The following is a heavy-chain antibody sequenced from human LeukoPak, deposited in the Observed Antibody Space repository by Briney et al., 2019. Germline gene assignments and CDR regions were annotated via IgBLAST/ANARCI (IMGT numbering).Heavy chain of an antibody. CDR2: INPNSGGT. CDR3: AAGGAYDASGSYLY. Sequence: ASVKVSCKASGYTFTGYYMQWVRQAPGQGHEWMGRINPNSGGTNYAQKFQGRVTMTRDTSINSAYLQLGRLRSDDTAGYYWAAGGAYDASGSYLYWGQGTLVTVSS. D-gene: IGHD3-10*01. CDR1: GYTFTGYY. V-gene: IGHV1-2*06. J-gene: IGHJ4*02.